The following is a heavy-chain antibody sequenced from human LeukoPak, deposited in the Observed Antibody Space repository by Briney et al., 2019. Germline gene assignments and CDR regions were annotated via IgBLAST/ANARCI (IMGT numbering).Heavy chain of an antibody. CDR1: GYTFTSYY. J-gene: IGHJ4*02. CDR2: INPSGGST. CDR3: ARDKQRYYDSSGYYLHFDY. Sequence: ASVKVSCKASGYTFTSYYMHWVRQAPGQGLEWMGIINPSGGSTSYAQKFQGRVTMTRDTSTSTVYMELSSLRSEDTAVYYCARDKQRYYDSSGYYLHFDYWGQGTLVTVSS. D-gene: IGHD3-22*01. V-gene: IGHV1-46*01.